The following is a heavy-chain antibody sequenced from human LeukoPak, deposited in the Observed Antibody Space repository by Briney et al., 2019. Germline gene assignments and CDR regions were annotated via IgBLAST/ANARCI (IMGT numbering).Heavy chain of an antibody. CDR3: ARGLSPSEAYDT. V-gene: IGHV3-74*01. CDR1: GFTFSSHW. J-gene: IGHJ3*02. CDR2: INKDGSDA. Sequence: PGGSLRLSCAASGFTFSSHWMHWVRQAPGKGLVWVSRINKDGSDAIYADSVKGRFTISRDNAKNTLYPQMNGLRAEDTAVYYCARGLSPSEAYDTWGQGTMVAVSS. D-gene: IGHD5/OR15-5a*01.